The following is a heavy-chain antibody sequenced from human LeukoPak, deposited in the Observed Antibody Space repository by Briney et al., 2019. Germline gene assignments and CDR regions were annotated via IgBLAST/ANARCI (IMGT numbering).Heavy chain of an antibody. CDR3: ARSFYCSGGSCYSHYYYYYMDG. V-gene: IGHV4-59*01. CDR2: IYYSGST. J-gene: IGHJ6*03. CDR1: GGSISSYY. Sequence: SETLSLTCTVFGGSISSYYWSWIRQPPGKGLEWIGYIYYSGSTNYNPSLKSRVTISVDTSKNQFSLKLSSVTAADTAVYYCARSFYCSGGSCYSHYYYYYMDGWGKGTTVTVSS. D-gene: IGHD2-15*01.